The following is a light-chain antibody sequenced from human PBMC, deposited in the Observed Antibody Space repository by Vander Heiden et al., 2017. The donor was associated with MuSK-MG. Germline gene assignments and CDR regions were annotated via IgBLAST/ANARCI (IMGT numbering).Light chain of an antibody. CDR2: AAS. Sequence: DIHFTQSPSFLSASVGDRVTITCRASQGSSSDLAWYQQKPGKAPKLLIYAASTLESGVPLRVSGSGSGTEFTLTISSLQPEDFATYYCQHHNSYPNTFGRGTKVEIK. V-gene: IGKV1-9*01. J-gene: IGKJ4*01. CDR1: QGSSSD. CDR3: QHHNSYPNT.